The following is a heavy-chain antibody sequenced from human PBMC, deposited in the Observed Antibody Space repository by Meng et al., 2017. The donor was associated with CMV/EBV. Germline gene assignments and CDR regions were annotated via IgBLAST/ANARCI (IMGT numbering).Heavy chain of an antibody. CDR2: IRSKAYSGTT. J-gene: IGHJ5*02. CDR3: TANSGYSSSWFPGWFDP. Sequence: GESLKISCTASGFTFGDYAMSWVRQAPGKGLEWVGFIRSKAYSGTTEYAASVKGRFTISRDDSKSIAYLQMNSLKTEDTAVYYCTANSGYSSSWFPGWFDPWGQGTLVTVSS. CDR1: GFTFGDYA. D-gene: IGHD6-13*01. V-gene: IGHV3-49*04.